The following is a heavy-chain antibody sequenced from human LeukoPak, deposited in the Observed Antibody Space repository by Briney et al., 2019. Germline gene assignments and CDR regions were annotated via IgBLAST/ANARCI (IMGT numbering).Heavy chain of an antibody. CDR3: TTDGYRGYEGLYDY. Sequence: GLALRLSCAASGLTFSNTWMSWVRQAPGKGLEWVGRSKSKTDGGTTDYAAPVKGRFIMWRDDSKNTLYLQMNSLKTEDTAVYYCTTDGYRGYEGLYDYWGQGAMVTVSS. V-gene: IGHV3-15*01. CDR2: SKSKTDGGTT. J-gene: IGHJ4*02. D-gene: IGHD5-12*01. CDR1: GLTFSNTW.